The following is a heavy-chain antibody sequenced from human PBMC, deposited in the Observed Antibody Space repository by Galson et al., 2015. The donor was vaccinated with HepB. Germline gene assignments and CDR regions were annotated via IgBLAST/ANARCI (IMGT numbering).Heavy chain of an antibody. CDR1: GFSFDTYA. CDR2: ISGGGRNT. Sequence: SLRLSCAASGFSFDTYAMSWARQAPGKGLEWVSRISGGGRNTFYADAVRGRFTISRDKSNNSVYLQMDSLRAEDTAMYYCAKAPDCNFYSGKSTTFDYWGRGTLVTVSS. J-gene: IGHJ4*02. D-gene: IGHD3-3*01. CDR3: AKAPDCNFYSGKSTTFDY. V-gene: IGHV3-23*01.